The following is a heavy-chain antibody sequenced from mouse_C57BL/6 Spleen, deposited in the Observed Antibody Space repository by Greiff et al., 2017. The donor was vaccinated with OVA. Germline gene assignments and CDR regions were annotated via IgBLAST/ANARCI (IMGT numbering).Heavy chain of an antibody. V-gene: IGHV10-3*01. Sequence: EVHLVESGGGLVQPKGSLKLSCAASGFTFNTYAMHWFRQAPGRGLEWVARIRSKSSNYATYYADSVKDRFTISRDDSQSMIYLQMNNLKTEDTAMYYCVRPPSRYDYDEEGFAYWGQGTLVTVAA. D-gene: IGHD2-4*01. J-gene: IGHJ3*01. CDR3: VRPPSRYDYDEEGFAY. CDR2: IRSKSSNYAT. CDR1: GFTFNTYA.